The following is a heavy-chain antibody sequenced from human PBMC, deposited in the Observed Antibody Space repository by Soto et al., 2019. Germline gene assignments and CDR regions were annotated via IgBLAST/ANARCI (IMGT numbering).Heavy chain of an antibody. D-gene: IGHD3-3*01. CDR2: IKQDGSEK. CDR1: GFTFSSYW. Sequence: PGGSLRLSCAASGFTFSSYWMSWVRQAPGKGLEWVANIKQDGSEKYYVDSVKGRFTISRDNAKNPLYLQMNSLRAEDTAVYYCARGDEYYDFWSGYYGSRDYFDYWGQGTLVTVSS. V-gene: IGHV3-7*01. CDR3: ARGDEYYDFWSGYYGSRDYFDY. J-gene: IGHJ4*02.